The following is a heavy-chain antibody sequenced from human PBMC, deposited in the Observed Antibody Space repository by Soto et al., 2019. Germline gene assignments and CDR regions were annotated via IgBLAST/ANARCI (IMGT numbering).Heavy chain of an antibody. CDR3: VRGMTYHIY. Sequence: GGSLRLSCAASGFIFSNYWMSWVRQAPGKGLEWVANIKPDGSETNSVDSVKGRFTISRDNGKNSLYVQLNSLRAEDTAVYYCVRGMTYHIYWGQGTLVTVSS. J-gene: IGHJ4*02. CDR1: GFIFSNYW. V-gene: IGHV3-7*05. CDR2: IKPDGSET. D-gene: IGHD2-2*01.